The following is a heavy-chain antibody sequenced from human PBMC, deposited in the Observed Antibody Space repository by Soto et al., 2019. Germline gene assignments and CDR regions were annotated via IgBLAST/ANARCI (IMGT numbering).Heavy chain of an antibody. V-gene: IGHV4-31*03. CDR1: GGSISSGGYY. D-gene: IGHD4-17*01. CDR2: IYYSGST. J-gene: IGHJ5*02. CDR3: ARAPTTVTLFDP. Sequence: SETLSLTCTVSGGSISSGGYYWSWIRQHPGKGLEWIGYIYYSGSTYYNPSLKSRVTISVDTSKNQFSLKLSSVTAADTAVYYCARAPTTVTLFDPWGQGTLVTVS.